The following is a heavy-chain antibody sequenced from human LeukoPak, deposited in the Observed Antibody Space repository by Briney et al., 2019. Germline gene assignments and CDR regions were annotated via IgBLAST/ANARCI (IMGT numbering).Heavy chain of an antibody. CDR3: ARHGGATMIRGVLVDAFDI. V-gene: IGHV4-59*08. CDR1: GGSISSYY. CDR2: MFYSGSS. D-gene: IGHD3-10*01. J-gene: IGHJ3*02. Sequence: SETLSLTCTVSGGSISSYYWSWIRQPPGKGLEWIAYMFYSGSSNYNPSLKSRVTISVDTSKNQFSLKLSSVTAADTGVYYCARHGGATMIRGVLVDAFDIWGQGTMVTVPS.